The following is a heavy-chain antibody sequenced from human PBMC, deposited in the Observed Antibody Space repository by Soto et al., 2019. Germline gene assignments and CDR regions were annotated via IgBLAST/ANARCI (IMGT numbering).Heavy chain of an antibody. D-gene: IGHD6-6*01. J-gene: IGHJ3*02. CDR2: ISDSGGIT. CDR3: ARRAFGSSRAFDI. V-gene: IGHV3-23*01. CDR1: GFAFSSYP. Sequence: VPLLESGGGLVQPGGSLRLSCAASGFAFSSYPMSWVRQAPEKGLEWVSGISDSGGITYNADSVKGRFTISRDNSKNTLYLQMNSLRAEDTAVYYCARRAFGSSRAFDIWGQGTMVTVSS.